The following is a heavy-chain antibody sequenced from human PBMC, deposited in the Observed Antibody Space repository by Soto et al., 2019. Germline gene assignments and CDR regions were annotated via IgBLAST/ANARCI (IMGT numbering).Heavy chain of an antibody. V-gene: IGHV3-33*03. J-gene: IGHJ4*02. CDR2: IWYDGSNK. CDR1: GFTFSSYG. Sequence: GGSLRLSCAASGFTFSSYGMHWVRQAPGKGLEWVAVIWYDGSNKYYADSVKGRFTISRDNAKNSLYLQMNSLRAEDTAVYYCVWDPGYSPGRWGQGILVTVSS. D-gene: IGHD6-13*01. CDR3: VWDPGYSPGR.